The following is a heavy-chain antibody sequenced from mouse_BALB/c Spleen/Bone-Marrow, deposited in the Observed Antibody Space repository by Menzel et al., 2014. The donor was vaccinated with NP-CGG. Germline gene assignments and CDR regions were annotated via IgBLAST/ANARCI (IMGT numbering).Heavy chain of an antibody. Sequence: QVQLQQSGAELARPGASVKLSCKASGYTFTGYWLQWVKQRPGQGLEWIGTIYPGDGDTRYTQKFKGKATLTADRSSSTAYMQLSSLASEDSAVYYCARSNYPYAMDYWGQGTSVTVSS. V-gene: IGHV1-87*01. CDR3: ARSNYPYAMDY. CDR2: IYPGDGDT. D-gene: IGHD2-5*01. J-gene: IGHJ4*01. CDR1: GYTFTGYW.